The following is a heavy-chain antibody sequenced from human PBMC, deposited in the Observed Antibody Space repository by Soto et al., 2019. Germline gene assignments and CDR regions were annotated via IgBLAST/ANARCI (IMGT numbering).Heavy chain of an antibody. J-gene: IGHJ4*02. V-gene: IGHV3-48*02. Sequence: PVGSLRLSCAASGFTFSSYSMNWVRQAPGKGLEWVSYISSSSSTIYYADSVKGRFTISRDNAKNSLYLQMNSLRDEDTAVYYCARDRAYCGGDCYNYFDYWGQGTLVTVSS. D-gene: IGHD2-21*02. CDR3: ARDRAYCGGDCYNYFDY. CDR2: ISSSSSTI. CDR1: GFTFSSYS.